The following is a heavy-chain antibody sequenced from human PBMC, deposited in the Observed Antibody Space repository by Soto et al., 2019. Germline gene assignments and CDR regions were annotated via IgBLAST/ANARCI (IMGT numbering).Heavy chain of an antibody. CDR1: GFTFSDYW. J-gene: IGHJ4*02. D-gene: IGHD6-6*01. CDR2: IKQDGSQT. CDR3: ARIGYSSSSNDF. Sequence: EFQLVESGGGLVQPGGSLRLSCATSGFTFSDYWMTWVRQAPGKGLEWLANIKQDGSQTYYMDSVKGRFTVSRDNAKNSVYLQMNSLRADDTAVYYCARIGYSSSSNDFWGQGTLVTVSS. V-gene: IGHV3-7*05.